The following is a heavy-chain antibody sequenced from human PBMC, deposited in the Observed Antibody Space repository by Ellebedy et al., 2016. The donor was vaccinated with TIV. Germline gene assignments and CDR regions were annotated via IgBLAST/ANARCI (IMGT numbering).Heavy chain of an antibody. CDR1: GYTFTNFG. Sequence: ASVKVSCXASGYTFTNFGISWVRQAPGQGLEWMGWVSPYNGNTNYAQKFQARVTMTTDTSTSTAYMELRSLRSDDTALYFCAREGAYDSGGYYELFDYWGQGTLVTVSS. V-gene: IGHV1-18*01. CDR2: VSPYNGNT. D-gene: IGHD3-22*01. CDR3: AREGAYDSGGYYELFDY. J-gene: IGHJ4*02.